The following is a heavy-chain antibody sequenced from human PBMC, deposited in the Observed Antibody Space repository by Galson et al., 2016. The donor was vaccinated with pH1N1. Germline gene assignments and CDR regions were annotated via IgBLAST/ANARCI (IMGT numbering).Heavy chain of an antibody. Sequence: QSGAEVTKPGESLKISCKGSGSIFSPFWIGWVRQMPGKGLEWMGIVYPGDSDTRYNPSFKGQVTISVDKSISTAYLQWSSLKASDSAIYFCARHQRSSEDYFFYNIDVWGQGTTVTVSS. D-gene: IGHD2/OR15-2a*01. J-gene: IGHJ6*02. CDR2: VYPGDSDT. V-gene: IGHV5-51*01. CDR3: ARHQRSSEDYFFYNIDV. CDR1: GSIFSPFW.